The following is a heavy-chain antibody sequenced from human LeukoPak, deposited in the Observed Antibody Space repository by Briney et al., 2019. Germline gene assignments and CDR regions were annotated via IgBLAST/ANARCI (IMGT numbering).Heavy chain of an antibody. CDR3: ARGSGLNAFDI. V-gene: IGHV3-48*01. CDR2: ISSSSSTI. Sequence: GGSLRLSCAASGFTFRSYSMNWVRQAPGKGLEWVSYISSSSSTIYYADSVKGRFTISRDNAKNSLYLQMNSLRAGDTAVYYCARGSGLNAFDIWGQGTMVTVSS. D-gene: IGHD3-3*01. CDR1: GFTFRSYS. J-gene: IGHJ3*02.